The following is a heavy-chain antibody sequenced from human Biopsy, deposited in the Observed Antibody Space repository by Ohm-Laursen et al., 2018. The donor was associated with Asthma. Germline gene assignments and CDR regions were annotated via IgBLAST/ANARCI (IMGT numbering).Heavy chain of an antibody. CDR3: ARAQDYYDSRGYYRSFDY. D-gene: IGHD3-22*01. J-gene: IGHJ4*02. CDR2: IYYSGSP. Sequence: TLSLTCTVSGGSISSGDLYWSWIRQPPGKGLEWIGYIYYSGSPYYNPSLKSRVTMSVDTSKNQFSLKLTSVTATDTAVYYCARAQDYYDSRGYYRSFDYWGQGTLVTVSS. CDR1: GGSISSGDLY. V-gene: IGHV4-30-4*01.